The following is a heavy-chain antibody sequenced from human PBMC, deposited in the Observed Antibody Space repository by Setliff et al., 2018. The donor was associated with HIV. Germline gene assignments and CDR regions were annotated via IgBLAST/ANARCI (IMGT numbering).Heavy chain of an antibody. J-gene: IGHJ5*02. D-gene: IGHD3-10*01. V-gene: IGHV4-38-2*01. Sequence: SETLSLTCAVSGYSISIGYYWGWIRQAPGKGLEWIGNIYHSGITYYNPSLKSRVTISVNTSKNQFSLRLSSVTAADTAVYYCARAFGSGSYRWFDPWGQGTLVTVSS. CDR1: GYSISIGYY. CDR2: IYHSGIT. CDR3: ARAFGSGSYRWFDP.